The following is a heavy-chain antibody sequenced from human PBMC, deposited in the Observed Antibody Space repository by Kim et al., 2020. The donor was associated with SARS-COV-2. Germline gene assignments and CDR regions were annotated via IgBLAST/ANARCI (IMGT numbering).Heavy chain of an antibody. D-gene: IGHD3-10*01. V-gene: IGHV1-69*13. J-gene: IGHJ4*02. Sequence: SVKVSCKASGGTFSSYAISWLRQAPGQGLEWMGGIIPIFGTANYAQKFQGRVTITADESTSTAYMELSSLRSEDTAVYYCARLTMVRAAPNDYWGQGTLVTVSS. CDR1: GGTFSSYA. CDR3: ARLTMVRAAPNDY. CDR2: IIPIFGTA.